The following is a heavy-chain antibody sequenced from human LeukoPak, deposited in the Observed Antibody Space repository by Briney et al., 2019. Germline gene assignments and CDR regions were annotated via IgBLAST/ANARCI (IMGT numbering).Heavy chain of an antibody. J-gene: IGHJ4*02. CDR1: GFTVSSNY. D-gene: IGHD1-14*01. V-gene: IGHV3-66*01. CDR3: ARSPETELDY. Sequence: GGSLRLSCAASGFTVSSNYMSWVRQGPGKGLEWVSVIYSGGSTYYADSVKGRFTISRDNSKNTPYLQMNSLRAEDTAVYYCARSPETELDYWGQGTLVTVSS. CDR2: IYSGGST.